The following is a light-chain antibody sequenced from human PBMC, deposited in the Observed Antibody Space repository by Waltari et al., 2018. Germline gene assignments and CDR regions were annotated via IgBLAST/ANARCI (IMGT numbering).Light chain of an antibody. Sequence: EIVLTRSPGTASLSPGERVTLSCRASQSVGSSSLAWYQQKPGQAPRLVIYRASRRATGIPDRFSGSGSGTDFSLTIGRLEPEDFAVYYCQQHGTLPATFGQGTKVEIK. CDR3: QQHGTLPAT. J-gene: IGKJ1*01. CDR2: RAS. V-gene: IGKV3-20*01. CDR1: QSVGSSS.